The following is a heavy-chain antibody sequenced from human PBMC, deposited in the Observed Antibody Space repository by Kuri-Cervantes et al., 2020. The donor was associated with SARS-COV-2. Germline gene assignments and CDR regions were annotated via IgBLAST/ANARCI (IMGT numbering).Heavy chain of an antibody. Sequence: SCAVYGGSFSGYYWSWIRQHPGKGLEWIGYIYYSGSTYYNPSLKSRVTISVDTSKNQFSLKLSSVTAADTAVYYCARGAPDYCSSTSCYMDLGWYFDLWGRGTLVTVSS. CDR2: IYYSGST. CDR1: GGSFSGYY. D-gene: IGHD2-2*02. CDR3: ARGAPDYCSSTSCYMDLGWYFDL. V-gene: IGHV4-31*02. J-gene: IGHJ2*01.